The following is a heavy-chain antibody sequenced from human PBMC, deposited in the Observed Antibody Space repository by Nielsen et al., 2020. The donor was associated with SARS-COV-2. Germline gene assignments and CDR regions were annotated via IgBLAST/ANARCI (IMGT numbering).Heavy chain of an antibody. V-gene: IGHV4-39*07. CDR1: GGSISSSSYY. CDR3: ARGGGVDYYDSSGYYYGFDY. J-gene: IGHJ4*02. Sequence: SETLSLTCTVSGGSISSSSYYWGWIRQPPGKGLEWIGSIYYSGSTYYNPSLKSRVTISVDTSKNQFSLKLSSVTAADTAVYYCARGGGVDYYDSSGYYYGFDYWGQGTLVTVSS. CDR2: IYYSGST. D-gene: IGHD3-22*01.